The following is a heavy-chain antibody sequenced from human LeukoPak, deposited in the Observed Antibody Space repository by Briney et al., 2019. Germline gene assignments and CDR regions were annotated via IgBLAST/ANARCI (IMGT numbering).Heavy chain of an antibody. V-gene: IGHV4-34*01. D-gene: IGHD6-13*01. Sequence: PSETLSRTCAVYGGSFSGYYWSWIRQPPGKGLEWIGEINHSGSTNYNPSLKSRVTISVDTSKNQFSLKLSSVTAADTAVYYCARGGSSWYPRYYGMDVWGQGTTVTVSS. CDR2: INHSGST. CDR3: ARGGSSWYPRYYGMDV. J-gene: IGHJ6*02. CDR1: GGSFSGYY.